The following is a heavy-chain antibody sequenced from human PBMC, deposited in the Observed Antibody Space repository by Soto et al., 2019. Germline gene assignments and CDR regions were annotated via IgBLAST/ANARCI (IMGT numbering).Heavy chain of an antibody. CDR2: IIPIFGTA. CDR3: VRDGVGATSDYYYYGMDV. Sequence: QVQLVQSGAEVKKPGSSVKVSCKASGGTFSSYAISWVRQAPGQGLEWMGGIIPIFGTANYAQKFQGRVTITADESTSTAYMELSSLRSEDTAVYYCVRDGVGATSDYYYYGMDVWGQGTTVTVSS. CDR1: GGTFSSYA. D-gene: IGHD1-26*01. V-gene: IGHV1-69*12. J-gene: IGHJ6*02.